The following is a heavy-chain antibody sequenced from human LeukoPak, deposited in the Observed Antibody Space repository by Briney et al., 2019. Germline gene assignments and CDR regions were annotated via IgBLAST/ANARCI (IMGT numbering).Heavy chain of an antibody. Sequence: ASVKVSCKASGYTFTCYGISWVRQAPGQGLEWMGWISAYNGNTNYAQKLQGRVTMTTDTSTSTAYMELRSLRSDDTAVYYCARDGILWFGELPYGMDVWGQGTTVNVSS. V-gene: IGHV1-18*01. CDR1: GYTFTCYG. J-gene: IGHJ6*02. CDR2: ISAYNGNT. CDR3: ARDGILWFGELPYGMDV. D-gene: IGHD3-10*01.